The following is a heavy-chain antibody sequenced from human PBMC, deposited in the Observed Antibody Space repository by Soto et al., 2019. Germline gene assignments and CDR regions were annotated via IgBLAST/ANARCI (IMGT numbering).Heavy chain of an antibody. V-gene: IGHV1-2*02. CDR1: GYTFTGYY. Sequence: ASVKVSCKASGYTFTGYYMHWVRQAPGQGLEWMGWINPNSGGTNYAQKFQGRVTMTRDTSISTAYMELSRLRSDDTAVYYCASQGVWGSYRFPPNTYDYYYGMDVWGQGTTVTVSS. CDR2: INPNSGGT. J-gene: IGHJ6*02. D-gene: IGHD3-16*02. CDR3: ASQGVWGSYRFPPNTYDYYYGMDV.